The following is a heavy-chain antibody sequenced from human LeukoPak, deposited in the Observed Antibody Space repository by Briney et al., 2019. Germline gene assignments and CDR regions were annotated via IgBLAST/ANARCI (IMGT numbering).Heavy chain of an antibody. Sequence: SETLSLTCTVSGGSISSYYWSWIRQPPGKGLEWIGYIYYSGSTNYNPSLKSRVTISVDTSKNQFSLKLSSVTAADTAVYYCARVGQYYYGSGSYRTLYFDYWGRGTLVTVSS. J-gene: IGHJ4*02. CDR1: GGSISSYY. V-gene: IGHV4-59*08. CDR3: ARVGQYYYGSGSYRTLYFDY. CDR2: IYYSGST. D-gene: IGHD3-10*01.